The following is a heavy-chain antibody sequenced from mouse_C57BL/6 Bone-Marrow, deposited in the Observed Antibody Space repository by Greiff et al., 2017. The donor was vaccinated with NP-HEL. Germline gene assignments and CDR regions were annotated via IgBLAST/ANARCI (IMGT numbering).Heavy chain of an antibody. D-gene: IGHD1-1*01. V-gene: IGHV1-52*01. J-gene: IGHJ2*01. CDR3: ARSTTVVPPDY. CDR1: GYTFTSYW. Sequence: QVQLQQPGAELVRPGSSVKLSCKASGYTFTSYWMHWVKQRPIQGLEWVGNIDPSDSETHYNQKFKDKATLTVDQSSSTAYMQLSSLTSEDSAVYYCARSTTVVPPDYWGQGTTLTVSS. CDR2: IDPSDSET.